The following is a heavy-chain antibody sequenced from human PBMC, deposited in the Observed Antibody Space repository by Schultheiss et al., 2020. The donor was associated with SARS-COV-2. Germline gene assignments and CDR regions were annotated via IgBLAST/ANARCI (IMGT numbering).Heavy chain of an antibody. Sequence: SETLSLTCTVSGGSISTGSYYWSWIRQPAGKGLEWIGRIFTSGTTNYNPSLKSRVTISVDTSKNQFSLKLNSVTAADTAVYYCARGGYSGYYGMDVWGQGTTVTVSS. CDR3: ARGGYSGYYGMDV. V-gene: IGHV4-61*02. CDR1: GGSISTGSYY. D-gene: IGHD5-12*01. J-gene: IGHJ6*02. CDR2: IFTSGTT.